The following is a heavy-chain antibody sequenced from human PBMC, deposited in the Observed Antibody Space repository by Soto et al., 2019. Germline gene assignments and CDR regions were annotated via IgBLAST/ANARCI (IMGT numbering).Heavy chain of an antibody. CDR3: AKSVSRADRGSGWYTNFDY. Sequence: GGSLRLSCAASGFTFSSYAMSWVRQAPGKGLEWVSAISGSGGSTYYADSVKGRFTISRDNSKNTLYLQMNSLRAEDTAVYYCAKSVSRADRGSGWYTNFDYWGQGTLVTVSS. CDR2: ISGSGGST. J-gene: IGHJ4*02. V-gene: IGHV3-23*01. D-gene: IGHD6-19*01. CDR1: GFTFSSYA.